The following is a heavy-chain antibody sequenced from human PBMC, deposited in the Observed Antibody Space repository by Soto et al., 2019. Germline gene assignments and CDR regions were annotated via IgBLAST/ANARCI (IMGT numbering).Heavy chain of an antibody. CDR1: GLTFSSYA. CDR2: ISYDGSNK. V-gene: IGHV3-30-3*01. J-gene: IGHJ3*02. D-gene: IGHD3-9*01. Sequence: LRLSCAASGLTFSSYAMHWVRQAPGKGLEWVAVISYDGSNKYYADSVKGRFTISRDNSKNTLYLQMNSLRAEDTAVYYCASAQYYDILTGYFPRPDAFDIWGQGTMVTVSS. CDR3: ASAQYYDILTGYFPRPDAFDI.